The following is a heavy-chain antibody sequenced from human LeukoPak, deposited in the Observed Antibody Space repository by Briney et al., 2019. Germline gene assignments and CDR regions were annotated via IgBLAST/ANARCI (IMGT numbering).Heavy chain of an antibody. V-gene: IGHV3-74*01. CDR3: ARAPYSSGWYVY. Sequence: PGGSLRLSCAASGFTFSSYEVNWVRQAPGKGLVWVSRINSDGSSTSYADSVKGRFTISRDNAKNTLYLQMNSLRAEDTAVYYCARAPYSSGWYVYWGQGTLVTVSS. D-gene: IGHD6-19*01. J-gene: IGHJ4*02. CDR1: GFTFSSYE. CDR2: INSDGSST.